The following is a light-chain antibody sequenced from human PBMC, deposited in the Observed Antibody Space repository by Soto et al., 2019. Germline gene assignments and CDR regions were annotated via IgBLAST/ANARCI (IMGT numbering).Light chain of an antibody. V-gene: IGKV3-20*01. J-gene: IGKJ1*01. CDR3: QQYGSSKT. CDR1: QSVRSSY. CDR2: AAS. Sequence: EIVLTQSPGTLSLSPGERATLSCRASQSVRSSYLAWYQQKPGQASRLLIYAASSRATGVPDRFSGSGSGTDFTLTISRLEPEDFAVYYCQQYGSSKTFGQGTKVDIK.